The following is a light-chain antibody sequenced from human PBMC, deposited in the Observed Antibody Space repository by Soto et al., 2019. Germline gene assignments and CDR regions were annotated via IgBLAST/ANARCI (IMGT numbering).Light chain of an antibody. V-gene: IGKV3-15*01. J-gene: IGKJ5*01. CDR1: QSVGSN. Sequence: EVVMTQFPATLSVSPGERATLSCRASQSVGSNLAWYQHKHGQAPRLLMYAASTRATGIPARFSGSGSGTEFTLIISSLQSEDFAVYYCQQYDNWPPITFGQGTRLGIK. CDR2: AAS. CDR3: QQYDNWPPIT.